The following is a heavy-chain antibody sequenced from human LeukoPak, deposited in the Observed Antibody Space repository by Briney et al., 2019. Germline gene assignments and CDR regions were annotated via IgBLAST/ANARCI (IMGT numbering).Heavy chain of an antibody. CDR1: GFTFSGYV. J-gene: IGHJ4*02. D-gene: IGHD1-26*01. V-gene: IGHV3-21*04. CDR3: ARERIVGATRGFDY. Sequence: TGGSLRLSCAASGFTFSGYVMTWVRQAPGKGLECVSSITFSSSHIYYADSVKGRFTISRDNSKNTLYLQMNSLRAEDTAVYYCARERIVGATRGFDYWGQGTLVTVSS. CDR2: ITFSSSHI.